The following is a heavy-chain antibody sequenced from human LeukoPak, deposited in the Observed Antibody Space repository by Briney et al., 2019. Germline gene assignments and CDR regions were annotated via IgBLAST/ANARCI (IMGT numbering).Heavy chain of an antibody. J-gene: IGHJ6*02. Sequence: GGSLRLSCAASGFTFSSYAMSWVRQAPGKGLEWVSTISGSGDSTYYADSVKGRFTISRDNSKNTLYLQMNSLRAEDTAVYYCAKSSSVLVAYYYGMDVWGQGTTVTVSS. D-gene: IGHD2-8*02. V-gene: IGHV3-23*01. CDR3: AKSSSVLVAYYYGMDV. CDR2: ISGSGDST. CDR1: GFTFSSYA.